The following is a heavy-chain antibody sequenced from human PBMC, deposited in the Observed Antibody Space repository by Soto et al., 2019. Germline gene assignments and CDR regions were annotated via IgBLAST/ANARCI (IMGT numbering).Heavy chain of an antibody. CDR2: IYYSGST. Sequence: SETLSLTCTVSGGSISSYYWSWIRQPPGKGLEWIGYIYYSGSTNYNPSLKSRVTISVDTSKNQFSLKLSSVTAADTAVYYCARDRCIGSGSYCFDYWGQGTLVTVSS. D-gene: IGHD3-10*01. V-gene: IGHV4-59*01. CDR3: ARDRCIGSGSYCFDY. J-gene: IGHJ4*02. CDR1: GGSISSYY.